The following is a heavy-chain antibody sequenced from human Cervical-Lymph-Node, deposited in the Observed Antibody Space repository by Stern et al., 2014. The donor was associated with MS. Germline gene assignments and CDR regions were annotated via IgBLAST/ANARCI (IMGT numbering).Heavy chain of an antibody. CDR1: GFSLSSYW. V-gene: IGHV3-7*01. Sequence: VQLVQSGGGLVQPGGSLRLSCAGSGFSLSSYWISWVRQAPGKGPELVATIQPDGRERNYVDSVQGRVTISRDNSKNPVFLQMNSLRVDDSSVYYCARDCGSGSCYQTQYYYGVDVWGQGTTVIVSS. J-gene: IGHJ6*02. D-gene: IGHD2-15*01. CDR3: ARDCGSGSCYQTQYYYGVDV. CDR2: IQPDGRER.